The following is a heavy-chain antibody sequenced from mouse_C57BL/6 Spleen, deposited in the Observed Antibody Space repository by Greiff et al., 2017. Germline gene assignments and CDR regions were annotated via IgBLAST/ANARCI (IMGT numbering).Heavy chain of an antibody. D-gene: IGHD2-12*01. CDR1: GYSFTGYY. CDR3: ASRRIRPYYLDY. CDR2: INPSTGGT. V-gene: IGHV1-42*01. Sequence: VQLQQSGPELVKPGASVKISCKASGYSFTGYYMNWVKQSPEKSLEWIGEINPSTGGTTYNQKFKAKATLTVDKSSSTDYMQLKSLTSEDSAVYYCASRRIRPYYLDYWGQGTTLTVSS. J-gene: IGHJ2*01.